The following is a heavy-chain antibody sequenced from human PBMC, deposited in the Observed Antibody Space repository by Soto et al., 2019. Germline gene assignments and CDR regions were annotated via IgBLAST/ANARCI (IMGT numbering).Heavy chain of an antibody. J-gene: IGHJ4*02. CDR2: IYWDDDK. V-gene: IGHV2-5*02. CDR1: GFSLTTSGVG. CDR3: AHRVLRAVFGLVTTTAIYFDF. D-gene: IGHD3-3*01. Sequence: QITLNESGPTVVKPTETLTLTCTFSGFSLTTSGVGVGWVRQSPGKVPEWLAFIYWDDDKRYSTSLKSRLTITKDTSKNQVVLTMANVDPADTATYYCAHRVLRAVFGLVTTTAIYFDFWGQGTPVVVSS.